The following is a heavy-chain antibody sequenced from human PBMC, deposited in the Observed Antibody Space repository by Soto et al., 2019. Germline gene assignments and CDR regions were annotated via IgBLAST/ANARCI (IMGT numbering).Heavy chain of an antibody. D-gene: IGHD3-3*01. CDR1: GFTFSSYS. J-gene: IGHJ6*02. Sequence: GGSLRLSCAASGFTFSSYSMNWVRQAPGKGLEWVSSISSSSSYIYYADSVKGRFTISRDNAKNSLYLQMNSLRAEDTAVYYCARDRYYDFWSGSTYYYYGMDVWGQGTTVTVSS. CDR3: ARDRYYDFWSGSTYYYYGMDV. CDR2: ISSSSSYI. V-gene: IGHV3-21*01.